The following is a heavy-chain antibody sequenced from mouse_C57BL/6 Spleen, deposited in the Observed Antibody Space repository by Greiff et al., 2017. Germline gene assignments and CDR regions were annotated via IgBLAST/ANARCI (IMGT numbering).Heavy chain of an antibody. CDR3: AREDYGSSPWWYFDV. J-gene: IGHJ1*03. CDR2: IYPVDGDT. D-gene: IGHD1-1*01. CDR1: GYAFSSSW. Sequence: VQLQQSGPELVKPGASVKLSCKASGYAFSSSWMNWVKQRPGKGLEWFGRIYPVDGDTNYNGKFKGKATLTADKSSSTAYMQLSSLTSEDSAVYFCAREDYGSSPWWYFDVWGTGTTVTVSS. V-gene: IGHV1-82*01.